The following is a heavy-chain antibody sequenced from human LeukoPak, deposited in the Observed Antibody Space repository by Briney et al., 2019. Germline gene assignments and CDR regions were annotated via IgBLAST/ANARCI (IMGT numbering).Heavy chain of an antibody. CDR3: ARSDTYGGVIAFDAFDI. J-gene: IGHJ3*02. CDR2: IFYNGNT. CDR1: GGSISNYY. D-gene: IGHD3-16*02. V-gene: IGHV4-59*01. Sequence: SETLSLTCTVSGGSISNYYWSWLRQFPGKALEWVGYIFYNGNTNYSPSLKSRVTVSLDTSKSQFSLELNSVTAADTAIYYCARSDTYGGVIAFDAFDIWGPGAMVTVSS.